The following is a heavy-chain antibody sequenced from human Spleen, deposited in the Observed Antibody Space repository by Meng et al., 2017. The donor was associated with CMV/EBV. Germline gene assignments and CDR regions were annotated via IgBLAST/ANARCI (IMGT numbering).Heavy chain of an antibody. CDR1: GFTFRNAW. CDR3: ARDQGHCSSTSCYWGPFDY. CDR2: LNWNGGTR. Sequence: GESLKISCAASGFTFRNAWMSWVRQVPGKGLEWVSGLNWNGGTRAYADSVKGRFSISRDNSKTSLYLQMNSLRAEDTAFYYCARDQGHCSSTSCYWGPFDYWGQGALVTVSS. V-gene: IGHV3-20*04. D-gene: IGHD2-2*01. J-gene: IGHJ4*02.